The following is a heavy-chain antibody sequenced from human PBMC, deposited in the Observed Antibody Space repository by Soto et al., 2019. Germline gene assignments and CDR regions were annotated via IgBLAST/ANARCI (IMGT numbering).Heavy chain of an antibody. Sequence: GGSLRLSCAASVFTFSSYWMHWVRQAPGKGLVWVSRINSDGSSTSYADSVKGRFTISRDNAKNTLYLQMNSLRAEDTAVYYCARRQDFWSGYYRSYGMDVWGQGTTVTVSS. CDR1: VFTFSSYW. CDR2: INSDGSST. V-gene: IGHV3-74*01. J-gene: IGHJ6*02. CDR3: ARRQDFWSGYYRSYGMDV. D-gene: IGHD3-3*01.